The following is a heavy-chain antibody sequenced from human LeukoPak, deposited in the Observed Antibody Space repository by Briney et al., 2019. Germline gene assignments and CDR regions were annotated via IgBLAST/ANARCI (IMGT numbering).Heavy chain of an antibody. D-gene: IGHD6-19*01. CDR3: ATAKEYSGWSQQIDY. J-gene: IGHJ4*02. V-gene: IGHV1-24*01. CDR2: FDPEDGET. Sequence: ASVKVSCKVSGYTLTELSMHWVRQAPGKGLEWMGGFDPEDGETIYAQKFQGRVTMTEDTSTDTAYMELSSLRSEGTAVYYCATAKEYSGWSQQIDYWGQGTLVTVSS. CDR1: GYTLTELS.